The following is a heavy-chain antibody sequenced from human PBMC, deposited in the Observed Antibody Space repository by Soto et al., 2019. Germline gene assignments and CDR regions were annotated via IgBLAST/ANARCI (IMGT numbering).Heavy chain of an antibody. J-gene: IGHJ6*02. CDR1: GFTFSSYA. Sequence: GGSLRLSCAASGFTFSSYAMSWVRQAPGKGLEWVSAISGSGGSTYYADSVKGRFTISRDNSKNTLYLQMNSLRAEDTAVYYCAKSSGVLRYFDWLLDYYYGMDVWGQGTTVTVSS. CDR3: AKSSGVLRYFDWLLDYYYGMDV. CDR2: ISGSGGST. D-gene: IGHD3-9*01. V-gene: IGHV3-23*01.